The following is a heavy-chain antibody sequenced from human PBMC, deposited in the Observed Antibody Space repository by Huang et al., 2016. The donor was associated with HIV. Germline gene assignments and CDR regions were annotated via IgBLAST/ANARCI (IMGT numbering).Heavy chain of an antibody. D-gene: IGHD3-3*01. CDR1: GYAFTSYD. J-gene: IGHJ6*03. CDR2: VNPKSGNT. Sequence: QVQLVQSGAEVKKPGASVKVSCQASGYAFTSYDINWVRQATGQGLEGMDWVNPKSGNTGHAQTVQGRVTITRTTSVTTAYMELNSLRSEDTAVDYCARAVRGYRNYDVPPSTSWGYWHYYMDAWGKGTTVTVSS. V-gene: IGHV1-8*01. CDR3: ARAVRGYRNYDVPPSTSWGYWHYYMDA.